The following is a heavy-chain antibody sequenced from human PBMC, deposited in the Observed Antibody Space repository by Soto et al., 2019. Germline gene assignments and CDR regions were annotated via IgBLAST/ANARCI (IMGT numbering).Heavy chain of an antibody. CDR2: ISSSSSYI. CDR1: GFTFSSYS. D-gene: IGHD3-9*01. V-gene: IGHV3-21*01. Sequence: EVQLVESGGGLVKPGGSLRLSCAASGFTFSSYSMNWVRQAPGKGLEWVSSISSSSSYIYYADSVKGRFTISRDNAKNSLYLQMNSLRAEDTAVYYCAGGILTGYSGGQSNWGQGTLVTVSS. CDR3: AGGILTGYSGGQSN. J-gene: IGHJ4*02.